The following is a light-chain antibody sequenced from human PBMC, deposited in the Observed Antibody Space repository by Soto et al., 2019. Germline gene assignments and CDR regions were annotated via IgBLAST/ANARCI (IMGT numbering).Light chain of an antibody. CDR3: QQAHSWPPVR. Sequence: EIIMRQCAVTVSVSRGERATLCCRTNQFVSSNLAWYQQKPGQAPRLLIYGASTRATGIPARFSGCGSGTEFTLTISRPQYYYFAAYFCQQAHSWPPVRFGRGTRLEIK. V-gene: IGKV3D-15*01. J-gene: IGKJ5*01. CDR2: GAS. CDR1: QFVSSN.